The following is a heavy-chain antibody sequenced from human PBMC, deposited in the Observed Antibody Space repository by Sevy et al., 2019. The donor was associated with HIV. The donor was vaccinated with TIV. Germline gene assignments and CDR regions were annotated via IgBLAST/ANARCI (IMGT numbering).Heavy chain of an antibody. CDR2: ITSSGDTT. V-gene: IGHV3-23*01. J-gene: IGHJ4*02. Sequence: GGSLRLSCAVSGFTFGNYAMSWVRQAPGKGLEWVSSITSSGDTTYYTDSVKGRFTISRDNSKNTLYLQRNSLRAEDRAVYFCVKEQGYYYDRTGEYYFDYWGQGTLVTVSS. CDR1: GFTFGNYA. CDR3: VKEQGYYYDRTGEYYFDY. D-gene: IGHD3-22*01.